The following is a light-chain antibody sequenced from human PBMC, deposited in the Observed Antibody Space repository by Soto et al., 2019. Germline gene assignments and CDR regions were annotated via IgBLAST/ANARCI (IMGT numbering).Light chain of an antibody. CDR2: DVS. J-gene: IGLJ1*01. V-gene: IGLV2-14*01. CDR1: SSDVGGYND. Sequence: QSVLTQPASVSGSPGQSITISCTGTSSDVGGYNDVSWYQQHPGKAPKLMIYDVSNRPSGVSNRFSGSKSGNTASLTISGLQAEDDADYYCSSYTSSSTYVFGTGTKLTVL. CDR3: SSYTSSSTYV.